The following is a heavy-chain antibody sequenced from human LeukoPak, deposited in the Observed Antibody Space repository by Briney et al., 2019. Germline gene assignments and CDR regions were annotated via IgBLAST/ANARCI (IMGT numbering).Heavy chain of an antibody. Sequence: PGGSLRLSCAASGFTFSSYSMNWVRQAPGKGLEWVSSISRSGSTKYYADSVKGRFTISRDNAKNSLFLQMSSLRAEDTAVYYCARVLRYCSGGNCYSGGLGYMDVWGKGTTVTISS. J-gene: IGHJ6*03. V-gene: IGHV3-48*04. CDR2: ISRSGSTK. CDR3: ARVLRYCSGGNCYSGGLGYMDV. CDR1: GFTFSSYS. D-gene: IGHD2-15*01.